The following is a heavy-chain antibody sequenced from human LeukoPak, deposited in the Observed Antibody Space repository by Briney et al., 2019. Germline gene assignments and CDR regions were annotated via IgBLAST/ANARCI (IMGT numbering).Heavy chain of an antibody. CDR3: ARDKSAVGATYFFDY. Sequence: AVKVSCLASGCTFTDYYIHWLRQAPCQGREWMGWIIPNSGGSNYAQKFQGRVTMTMDTSISTAYTALSRLTSDDTAGYFCARDKSAVGATYFFDYWGQGTLVTVSS. J-gene: IGHJ4*02. CDR1: GCTFTDYY. CDR2: IIPNSGGS. V-gene: IGHV1-2*02. D-gene: IGHD1-26*01.